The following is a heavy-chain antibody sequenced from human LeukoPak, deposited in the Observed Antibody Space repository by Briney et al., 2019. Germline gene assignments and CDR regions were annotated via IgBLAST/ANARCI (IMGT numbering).Heavy chain of an antibody. V-gene: IGHV3-7*01. J-gene: IGHJ4*02. CDR3: ARDRSAALLTPYFGEK. D-gene: IGHD3-10*01. CDR2: IKQDGSQI. CDR1: GFTFSNYW. Sequence: GGSLRLSCAASGFTFSNYWMSWVRQAPGKGLERVANIKQDGSQIYYVDSVKGRFTISRDNAENSLYLQMNSLRAEDTAVYFCARDRSAALLTPYFGEKGGQGTLVTVSS.